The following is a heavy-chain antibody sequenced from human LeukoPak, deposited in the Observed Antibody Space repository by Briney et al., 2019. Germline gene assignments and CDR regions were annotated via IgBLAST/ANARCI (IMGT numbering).Heavy chain of an antibody. CDR2: ISAYNGNT. J-gene: IGHJ4*02. CDR3: ARDTANFDWYSDPTDY. D-gene: IGHD3-9*01. CDR1: GYTFTSYG. V-gene: IGHV1-18*01. Sequence: GASVKVSCKASGYTFTSYGISWVRQAPGQGLEWMGWISAYNGNTNYAQKIQGRVTMTTDTSTSTAYMELRSLRSDDTAVYYCARDTANFDWYSDPTDYWGQGTLVTLSS.